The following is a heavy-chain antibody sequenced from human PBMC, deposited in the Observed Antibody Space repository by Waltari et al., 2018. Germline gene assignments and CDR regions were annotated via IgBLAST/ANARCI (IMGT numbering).Heavy chain of an antibody. CDR2: IRYDGSNK. CDR1: GFPFSSYG. V-gene: IGHV3-30*02. Sequence: QVQLVESGGGVVQPGGSLRLSCAASGFPFSSYGMHWVRQAPGKGLEWVAFIRYDGSNKYYADSVKGRFTISRDNSKNTLYLQMNSLRAEDTAVYYCAKDHIEFSGYDYWGQGTLVTVSS. J-gene: IGHJ4*02. CDR3: AKDHIEFSGYDY. D-gene: IGHD5-12*01.